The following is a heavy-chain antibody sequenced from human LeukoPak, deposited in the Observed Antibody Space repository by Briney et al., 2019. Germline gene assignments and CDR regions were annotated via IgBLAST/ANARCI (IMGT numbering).Heavy chain of an antibody. V-gene: IGHV3-7*01. CDR3: ATYTHWVAGDV. CDR2: MNQDGSEK. Sequence: GGSLRLSCAPSGFTLSNFWMSWVGQAQGRGRGGVADMNQDGSEKDYVDSVKGRFTISRDNARNSLYLQMGSLRAEDTAVYYCATYTHWVAGDVWGQGTTVTVSS. J-gene: IGHJ6*02. CDR1: GFTLSNFW. D-gene: IGHD3-16*01.